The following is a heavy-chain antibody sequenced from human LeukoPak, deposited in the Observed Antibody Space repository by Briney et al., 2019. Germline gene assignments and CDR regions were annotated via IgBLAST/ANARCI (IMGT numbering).Heavy chain of an antibody. CDR2: INHSGST. CDR3: ASFSSSRADYNWFDP. D-gene: IGHD6-13*01. CDR1: GGSISSNTYS. Sequence: PSETLSLTCTVSGGSISSNTYSWGWIRQPPGKGLEWIGEINHSGSTNYNPSLKSRVTVSVDTSKNQFSLKLSSVTAADTAVYYCASFSSSRADYNWFDPWGQGTLVTVSS. V-gene: IGHV4-39*07. J-gene: IGHJ5*02.